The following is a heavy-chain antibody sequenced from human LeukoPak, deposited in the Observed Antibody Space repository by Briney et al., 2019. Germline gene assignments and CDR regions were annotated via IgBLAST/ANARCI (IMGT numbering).Heavy chain of an antibody. Sequence: ASVKVSCKASGYTFIHYYMHWVRQAPGQGPEWMGWINPNSGGTNYAQKFQGWVSMTRDTSITTAYMELSRLTSDDTAVYYCARGQINGYDFDYWGQGTLDTVSS. J-gene: IGHJ4*02. V-gene: IGHV1-2*04. CDR3: ARGQINGYDFDY. CDR1: GYTFIHYY. CDR2: INPNSGGT. D-gene: IGHD5-12*01.